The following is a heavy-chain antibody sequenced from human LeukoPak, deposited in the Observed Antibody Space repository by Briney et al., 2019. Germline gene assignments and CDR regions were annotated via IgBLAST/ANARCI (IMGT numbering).Heavy chain of an antibody. CDR1: GYTFTSYC. CDR2: INPSGGST. CDR3: ARGAQFGDKGSFDY. V-gene: IGHV1-46*01. Sequence: GASVKVSCKASGYTFTSYCIHWMRPAPGQGLEWMGIINPSGGSTSYTQKFQGRITLTRDTSTSTVYMELNSLRYEDTAVYYCARGAQFGDKGSFDYWGQGTLVTVSS. D-gene: IGHD4-17*01. J-gene: IGHJ4*02.